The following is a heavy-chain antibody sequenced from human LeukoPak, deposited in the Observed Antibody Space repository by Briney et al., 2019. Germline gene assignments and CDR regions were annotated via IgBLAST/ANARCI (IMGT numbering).Heavy chain of an antibody. Sequence: TGGSLRLSCAAPGFTFSKAWMSWVRQAPGKGLEWVARIKSKTDGGTTDYAAPVKGRFTISRDDSKNTLYLQMNSLKTEDTAVYYCTTSRPYDVWGQGTTVTISS. CDR2: IKSKTDGGTT. J-gene: IGHJ6*02. CDR1: GFTFSKAW. V-gene: IGHV3-15*01. CDR3: TTSRPYDV.